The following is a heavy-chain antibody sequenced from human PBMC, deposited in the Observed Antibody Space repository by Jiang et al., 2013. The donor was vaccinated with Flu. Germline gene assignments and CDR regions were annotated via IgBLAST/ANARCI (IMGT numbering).Heavy chain of an antibody. CDR1: GFTFSSYG. V-gene: IGHV3-33*01. J-gene: IGHJ4*02. D-gene: IGHD3-3*01. CDR3: ARDPSVDYDFWSGYPEY. CDR2: IWYDGSNK. Sequence: ASGFTFSSYGMHWVRQAPGKGLEWVAVIWYDGSNKYYADSVKGRFTISRDNSKNTLYLQMNSLRAEDTAVYYCARDPSVDYDFWSGYPEYWGQGTLVTVSS.